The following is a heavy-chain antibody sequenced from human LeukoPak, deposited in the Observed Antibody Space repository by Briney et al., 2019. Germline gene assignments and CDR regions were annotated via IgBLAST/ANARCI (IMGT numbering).Heavy chain of an antibody. V-gene: IGHV1-2*02. Sequence: ASVKVSCKASGYFFTGYYMHWVRQAPGQGLEWMGWINPNSGDTKYAQNFQGRVTMTRDLSISTAYMDLTRLRSGDTAVYYCARGLDFGYTDVVPFDSWGQGTLVTVSS. CDR3: ARGLDFGYTDVVPFDS. J-gene: IGHJ4*02. CDR2: INPNSGDT. D-gene: IGHD5-18*01. CDR1: GYFFTGYY.